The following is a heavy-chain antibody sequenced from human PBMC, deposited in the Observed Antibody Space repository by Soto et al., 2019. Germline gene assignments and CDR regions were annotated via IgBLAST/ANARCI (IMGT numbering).Heavy chain of an antibody. D-gene: IGHD3-22*01. Sequence: QVQLVESGGGVVQPGRSLRLSCAASGFTFSSYGVHWVRQAPGKGLEWVASVSYDGSNKHYGDSVKGRFTISRDNSRNXPDLQMNSLRAEDTAVYYCAKDTYYYDRSGYYTYDHWGQGTQVTVSS. CDR3: AKDTYYYDRSGYYTYDH. V-gene: IGHV3-30*18. CDR2: VSYDGSNK. CDR1: GFTFSSYG. J-gene: IGHJ4*02.